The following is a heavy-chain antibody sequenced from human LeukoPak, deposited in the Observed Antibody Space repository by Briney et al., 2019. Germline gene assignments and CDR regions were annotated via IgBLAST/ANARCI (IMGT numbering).Heavy chain of an antibody. Sequence: SQTLSLTCAISGDSVSSNSAAWNWIRQSPSRGLEWLGRTYHRSKWNTDYAISVRSRITITTDTSKNQFSLQLNSVTPEDTAVYYCARDGVTASYFLDYWGQGTLATVSS. CDR2: TYHRSKWNT. V-gene: IGHV6-1*01. D-gene: IGHD2-21*02. CDR1: GDSVSSNSAA. J-gene: IGHJ4*02. CDR3: ARDGVTASYFLDY.